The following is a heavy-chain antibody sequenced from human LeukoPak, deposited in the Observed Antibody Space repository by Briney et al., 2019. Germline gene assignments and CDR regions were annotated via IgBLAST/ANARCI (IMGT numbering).Heavy chain of an antibody. Sequence: GASVKVSCKASGYTFTSYYMHWVRQAPGQGLEWMGIINPSGGSTSYAQKFQGRVTMTRDTSISTAYMELSRLRSDDTAVYYCARDLSGIQLWLKSLYYMDVWGKGTTVTVSS. J-gene: IGHJ6*03. CDR3: ARDLSGIQLWLKSLYYMDV. V-gene: IGHV1-46*01. CDR2: INPSGGST. D-gene: IGHD5-18*01. CDR1: GYTFTSYY.